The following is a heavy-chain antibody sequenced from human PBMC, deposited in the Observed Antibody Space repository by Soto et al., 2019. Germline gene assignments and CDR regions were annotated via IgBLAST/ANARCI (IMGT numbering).Heavy chain of an antibody. J-gene: IGHJ6*03. CDR2: INPSGGST. CDR1: GYTFTSYY. D-gene: IGHD3-10*01. V-gene: IGHV1-46*03. Sequence: ASVKVSCKASGYTFTSYYMHWVRQATGQGLEWMGIINPSGGSTSYAQKFQGRVTMTRDTSTSTVYMELSSLRSEDTAVYYCARGPFGSGSYYNAYYYYYMDVWGKGTTVTVSS. CDR3: ARGPFGSGSYYNAYYYYYMDV.